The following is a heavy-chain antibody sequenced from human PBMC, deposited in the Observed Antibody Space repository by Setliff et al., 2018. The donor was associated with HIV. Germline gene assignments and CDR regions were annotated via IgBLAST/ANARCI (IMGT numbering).Heavy chain of an antibody. CDR2: MHTSGNT. Sequence: SETLSLTCTSSGDSISGYYWSWIRQPAGKGLEWIGRMHTSGNTNYNPSLKSRVTMSVDTSKNQFSLRLSSVTAADTAVYYCAGRIATAAYYFDYWGRGTLVTVSS. CDR3: AGRIATAAYYFDY. J-gene: IGHJ4*02. CDR1: GDSISGYY. V-gene: IGHV4-4*07. D-gene: IGHD6-13*01.